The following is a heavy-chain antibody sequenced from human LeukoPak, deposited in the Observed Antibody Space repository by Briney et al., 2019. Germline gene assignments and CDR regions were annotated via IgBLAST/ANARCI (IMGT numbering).Heavy chain of an antibody. CDR1: GFTVSSNY. CDR3: AKSQYYYDSSGQDY. CDR2: IWYDGSIK. D-gene: IGHD3-22*01. V-gene: IGHV3-30*02. J-gene: IGHJ4*02. Sequence: GGSLRLSCAASGFTVSSNYMSWVRQAPGKGLEWVAVIWYDGSIKYYADSVKGRFTISRDNSKNTLYLQMSSLRAEDTAVYYCAKSQYYYDSSGQDYWGQGTLVTVSS.